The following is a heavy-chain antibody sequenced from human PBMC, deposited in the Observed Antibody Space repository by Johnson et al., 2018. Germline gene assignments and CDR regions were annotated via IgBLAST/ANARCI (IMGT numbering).Heavy chain of an antibody. CDR3: ARDPGYSQSSGVGMDV. J-gene: IGHJ6*02. CDR2: IWYDGRNK. CDR1: GFTFSTNG. D-gene: IGHD5-18*01. Sequence: QVQLVQSGGGVVQPGKSTRLSCAASGFTFSTNGMHWVRQAPGKGLEWVAVIWYDGRNKYYGDSVKGRFTVSRDHSRNTLYLQMNSLRPEDPAVYYCARDPGYSQSSGVGMDVGGQGTTVIVSS. V-gene: IGHV3-33*01.